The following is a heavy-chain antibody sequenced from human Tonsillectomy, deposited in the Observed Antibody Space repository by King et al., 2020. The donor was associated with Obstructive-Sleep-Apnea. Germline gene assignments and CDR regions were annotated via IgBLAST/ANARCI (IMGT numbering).Heavy chain of an antibody. Sequence: QLVQSGAEVKEPGSSVKVSCKASGDTFSSYAISWVRQAPGQGLEWMGRIIPMLGIGNYAPKLQGRATTTADKSTSTVYMELSSLRSEDTAVYYCARDLAEAGSSAFDIWGQGTMVTVSS. CDR1: GDTFSSYA. D-gene: IGHD3-16*01. CDR2: IIPMLGIG. J-gene: IGHJ3*02. CDR3: ARDLAEAGSSAFDI. V-gene: IGHV1-69*09.